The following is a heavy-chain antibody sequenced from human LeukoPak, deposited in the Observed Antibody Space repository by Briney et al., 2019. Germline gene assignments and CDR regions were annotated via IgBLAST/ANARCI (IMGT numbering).Heavy chain of an antibody. CDR3: ANPTVVTLGKDAFDI. CDR2: ISYDGSNK. V-gene: IGHV3-30*18. Sequence: GGSLRLSCAASGFTFSSYGMHWVRQAPGKGLEWVAVISYDGSNKYYADSVKGRFTISGDNSKNTLYLQMNSLRAEDTAVYYCANPTVVTLGKDAFDIWGQGTMVTVSS. J-gene: IGHJ3*02. CDR1: GFTFSSYG. D-gene: IGHD4-23*01.